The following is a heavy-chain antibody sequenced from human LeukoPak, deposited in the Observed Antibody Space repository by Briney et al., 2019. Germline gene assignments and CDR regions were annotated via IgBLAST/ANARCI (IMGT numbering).Heavy chain of an antibody. D-gene: IGHD5-18*01. CDR1: GFTFSSYE. Sequence: GGSLRLSCAASGFTFSSYEMNWVRQAPGKGLEWVSYISSSGSTIYYADSVKGRFTISRDNAKNSLYLQMNSLRAEDTAVYYCARDTQLGLLFDYRGQGTLVTVSS. CDR3: ARDTQLGLLFDY. V-gene: IGHV3-48*03. J-gene: IGHJ4*02. CDR2: ISSSGSTI.